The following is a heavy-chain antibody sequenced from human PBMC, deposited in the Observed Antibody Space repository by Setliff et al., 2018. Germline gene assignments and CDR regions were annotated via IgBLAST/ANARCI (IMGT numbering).Heavy chain of an antibody. CDR1: GFTSHDYG. V-gene: IGHV3-48*03. CDR2: IGSSGSNI. J-gene: IGHJ4*02. D-gene: IGHD6-19*01. Sequence: TGGSLRLSCEVSGFTSHDYGMHWVRQAPGKGLEWVSYIGSSGSNIYYADSVKGRFTISRDNAKNSLYLQMSSLRVEDTAVYYCAREPSMGSSGWEHFDYWGQGTLVTVSS. CDR3: AREPSMGSSGWEHFDY.